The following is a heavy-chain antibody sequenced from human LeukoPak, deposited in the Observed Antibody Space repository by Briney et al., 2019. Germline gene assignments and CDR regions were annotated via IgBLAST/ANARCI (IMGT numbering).Heavy chain of an antibody. CDR1: GYSFTSYW. J-gene: IGHJ4*02. D-gene: IGHD3-10*01. CDR3: ARDLSVAGSGSYYRLKDY. Sequence: GESLKISCKGSGYSFTSYWIGWVRQMPGKGLEWMGIIYPGDSDTRYSPSFQGQVTISADKSISTAYLQWSSLKASDTAMYYCARDLSVAGSGSYYRLKDYWGQGTLVTVSS. CDR2: IYPGDSDT. V-gene: IGHV5-51*01.